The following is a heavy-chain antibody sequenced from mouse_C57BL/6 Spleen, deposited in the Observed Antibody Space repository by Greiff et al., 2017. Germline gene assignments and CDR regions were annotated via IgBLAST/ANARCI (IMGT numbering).Heavy chain of an antibody. CDR1: GYTFTSYW. Sequence: VQLQQPGAELVRPGSSVKLSCKASGYTFTSYWMHWVKQRPIQGLEWIGNIDPSDSETHYNQKFKDKATLTVDKSSSTAYMQLSSLTSEDSAVNSCARSLTGTRAMDYWGQGTSVTVSS. CDR3: ARSLTGTRAMDY. CDR2: IDPSDSET. V-gene: IGHV1-52*01. D-gene: IGHD4-1*01. J-gene: IGHJ4*01.